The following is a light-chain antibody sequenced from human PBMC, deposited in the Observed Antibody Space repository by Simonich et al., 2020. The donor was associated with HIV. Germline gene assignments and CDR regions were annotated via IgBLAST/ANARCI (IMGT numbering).Light chain of an antibody. J-gene: IGLJ2*01. CDR2: GGS. CDR1: SSDVGGYNY. CDR3: SSYSTSSTSVV. V-gene: IGLV2-14*01. Sequence: HSALTQPASVSGSPGQSITISCTGTSSDVGGYNYVCWYQQHPGKAPKLMIFGGSKRPSGVSNRFSGSKSGNTASLTISGLQAEDEADYFCSSYSTSSTSVVFGGGTKLTVL.